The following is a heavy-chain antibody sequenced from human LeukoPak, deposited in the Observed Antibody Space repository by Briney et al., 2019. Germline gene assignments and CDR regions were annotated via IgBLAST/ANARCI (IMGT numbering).Heavy chain of an antibody. CDR3: ARGCRLWFQLYYFDY. D-gene: IGHD3-10*01. CDR1: GGSIRSYY. CDR2: IYTSGST. Sequence: PSETLSLTCTVSGGSIRSYYWSWIRQPAGKGLEWIGRIYTSGSTNYNPSLKSRVTMSVDTSKNQFSLKLSSVTAADTAVYYCARGCRLWFQLYYFDYWGQGTLVTVSS. J-gene: IGHJ4*02. V-gene: IGHV4-4*07.